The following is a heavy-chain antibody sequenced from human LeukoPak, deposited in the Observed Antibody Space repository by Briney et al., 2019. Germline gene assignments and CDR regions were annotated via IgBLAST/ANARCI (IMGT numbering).Heavy chain of an antibody. V-gene: IGHV4-4*02. CDR2: IYHSGNT. J-gene: IGHJ5*02. D-gene: IGHD3-10*01. CDR3: ARDHWSGSGSYPNWFDP. Sequence: SETLSLTCAVSGGSISSGNWWSWVRQPPGKGLEWIGEIYHSGNTNYNPSLKSRVSISVDKSKNQFSLRLSSVTAADTAVYYCARDHWSGSGSYPNWFDPWGQGTLVTVSS. CDR1: GGSISSGNW.